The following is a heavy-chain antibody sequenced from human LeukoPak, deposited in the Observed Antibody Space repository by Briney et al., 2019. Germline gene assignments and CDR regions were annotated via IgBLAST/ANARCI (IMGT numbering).Heavy chain of an antibody. CDR3: ARTVLGYSYRLDV. D-gene: IGHD5-18*01. Sequence: ASVKVSCKASGGTFSSYAISWVPQAPGQGLEWMGGIIPIFGTANYAQKFQGRVTITTDESTSTAYMELSSLRSEDTAVYYCARTVLGYSYRLDVWGKGTTVTVSS. CDR1: GGTFSSYA. CDR2: IIPIFGTA. V-gene: IGHV1-69*05. J-gene: IGHJ6*04.